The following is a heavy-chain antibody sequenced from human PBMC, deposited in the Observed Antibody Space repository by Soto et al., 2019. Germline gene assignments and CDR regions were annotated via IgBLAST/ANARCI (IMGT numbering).Heavy chain of an antibody. J-gene: IGHJ5*02. D-gene: IGHD2-15*01. V-gene: IGHV1-18*01. Sequence: ASVKVSCKASGYTFTSYGISWVLQAPGQGLEWMGWISANNGNTKYAQNFQGRVTMTTDTSTSTAYMELRSLRSDDTAVYYCARAYSPGLFDPWGQGTLVTVSS. CDR3: ARAYSPGLFDP. CDR2: ISANNGNT. CDR1: GYTFTSYG.